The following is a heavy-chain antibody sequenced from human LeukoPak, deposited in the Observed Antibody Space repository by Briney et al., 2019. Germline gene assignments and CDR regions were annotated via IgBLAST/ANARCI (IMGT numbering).Heavy chain of an antibody. V-gene: IGHV3-23*05. J-gene: IGHJ4*02. CDR2: IDDSGTTT. CDR1: GFIFSNYA. Sequence: GGSLRLSCGASGFIFSNYAMSWVRQAPGKGLEWVSSIDDSGTTTYYADSVKGRFTISRDNSKNTLYLQVKCLRAEDTAVYYCARDLWYNWSGGDYWGQGTLVTVSS. D-gene: IGHD1-1*01. CDR3: ARDLWYNWSGGDY.